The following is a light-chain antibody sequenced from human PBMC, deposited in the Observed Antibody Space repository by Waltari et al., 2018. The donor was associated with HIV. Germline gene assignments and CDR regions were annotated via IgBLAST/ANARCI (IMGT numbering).Light chain of an antibody. CDR1: DSNIGSNT. V-gene: IGLV1-44*01. CDR2: SDD. Sequence: QSVLTQPPSASGTPGQRVVISCSGSDSNIGSNTIKWFQQLPGSAPKVLVYSDDHRPSGVPDRFSGSKSGTLASLAISGVQSEDEADYYCAAWDDSLNAYVFGSGTKVTVL. CDR3: AAWDDSLNAYV. J-gene: IGLJ1*01.